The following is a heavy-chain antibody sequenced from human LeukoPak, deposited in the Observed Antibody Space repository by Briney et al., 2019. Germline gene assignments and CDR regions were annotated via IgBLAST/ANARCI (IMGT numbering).Heavy chain of an antibody. J-gene: IGHJ4*02. D-gene: IGHD6-13*01. CDR2: TSAYNGNT. CDR1: GGTFSSYA. CDR3: ARGSIAAASGY. Sequence: GASVKVSCKASGGTFSSYAINWVRQAPGQGLEWMGWTSAYNGNTNYAQKFQGRVTMTTDTSTSTAYMDLRSLRSDDTAVYYCARGSIAAASGYWGQGTLVTVSS. V-gene: IGHV1-18*01.